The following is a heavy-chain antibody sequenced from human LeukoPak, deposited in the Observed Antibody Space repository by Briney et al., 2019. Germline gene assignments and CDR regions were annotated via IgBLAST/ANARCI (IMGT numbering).Heavy chain of an antibody. CDR3: ATDYYDSSGHLYWFFDL. CDR1: XFTFSSYA. J-gene: IGHJ2*01. V-gene: IGHV3-23*01. CDR2: ISGSGGIT. Sequence: LXXXASXFTFSSYAMSWGRQAPGXGXEXVSXISGSGGITYYADSVKGRFTISRDKSKNTLYLQMNSLRAEDTAVYYCATDYYDSSGHLYWFFDLWGRGTLATVSS. D-gene: IGHD3-22*01.